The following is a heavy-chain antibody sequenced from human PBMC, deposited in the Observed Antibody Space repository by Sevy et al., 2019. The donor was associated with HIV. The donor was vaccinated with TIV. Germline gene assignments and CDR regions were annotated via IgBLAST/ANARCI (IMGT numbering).Heavy chain of an antibody. V-gene: IGHV3-21*04. Sequence: GGSLRLSCAASGFTFSSYAMSWVRQAPGKGLEWVSSISSGSSYIFYADSVKGRFTISRDNAKNSLYLQMNSLRAEDTAVYYCASPLNYYDSPSAYWGQGTLVTVSS. D-gene: IGHD3-22*01. CDR3: ASPLNYYDSPSAY. CDR1: GFTFSSYA. J-gene: IGHJ4*02. CDR2: ISSGSSYI.